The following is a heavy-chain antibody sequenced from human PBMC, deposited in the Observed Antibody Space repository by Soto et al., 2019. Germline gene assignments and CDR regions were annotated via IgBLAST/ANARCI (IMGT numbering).Heavy chain of an antibody. CDR2: ISGSGGST. J-gene: IGHJ4*02. V-gene: IGHV3-23*01. CDR3: AKDLSLELWFVELFGGALNY. D-gene: IGHD3-10*01. Sequence: GGSLRLSCAASGFTFSSYAMSWVRQAPGKGLEWVSAISGSGGSTYYADSVKGRFTISRDNSKNTLYLQMNSLRAEDTALYYCAKDLSLELWFVELFGGALNYGGQGTLVTVSP. CDR1: GFTFSSYA.